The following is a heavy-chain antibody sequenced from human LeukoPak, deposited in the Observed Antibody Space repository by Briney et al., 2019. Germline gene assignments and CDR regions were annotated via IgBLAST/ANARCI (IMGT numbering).Heavy chain of an antibody. V-gene: IGHV4-39*07. CDR2: INHKRST. J-gene: IGHJ4*02. CDR3: ARQWSWKYRYFDY. Sequence: NPSETLSLTCTVSIAPICSTNYSCASIPQPPGKGLEWIGEINHKRSTNYNPSLKSRVTISVDTSKNQFSLKLSSATAADTAVYYCARQWSWKYRYFDYWGQGTVVTVS. D-gene: IGHD6-19*01. CDR1: IAPICSTNYS.